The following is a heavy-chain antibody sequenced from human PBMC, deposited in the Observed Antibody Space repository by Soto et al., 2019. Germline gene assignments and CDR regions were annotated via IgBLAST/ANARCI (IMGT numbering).Heavy chain of an antibody. V-gene: IGHV4-39*01. D-gene: IGHD1-26*01. CDR1: GGYISSFGCY. CDR3: ARPSGSYLYYFDY. CDR2: IYYSGST. J-gene: IGHJ4*02. Sequence: SETLSVTCTVSGGYISSFGCYWGWIHQPPGKGLEWIGSIYYSGSTYYNPSLKSRVTISVDTSKNQFSLKLSSVTAADTAVYYCARPSGSYLYYFDYWGQGTLVTVSS.